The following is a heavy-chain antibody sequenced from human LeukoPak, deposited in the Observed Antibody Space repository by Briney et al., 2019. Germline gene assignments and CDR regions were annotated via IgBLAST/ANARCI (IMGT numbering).Heavy chain of an antibody. CDR3: AKDDYLDY. V-gene: IGHV3-23*01. Sequence: GASLRLSCDASGFTFNSHPMSWVRQAPGKGLEWVSTISGSGDDTSYADSVKGRFTISRDSSKNTLRLQMNGLRAEDTAIYYCAKDDYLDYWGRGTLVTVAS. J-gene: IGHJ4*02. CDR2: ISGSGDDT. CDR1: GFTFNSHP. D-gene: IGHD4/OR15-4a*01.